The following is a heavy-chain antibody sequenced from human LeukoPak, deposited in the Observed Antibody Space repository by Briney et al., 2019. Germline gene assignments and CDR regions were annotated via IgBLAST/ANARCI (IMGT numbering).Heavy chain of an antibody. CDR1: GGSISSYY. CDR2: IYYSGST. Sequence: PSETLSLTCTVSGGSISSYYWSWIRQPPGKGLEWIGYIYYSGSTNYNPSLNSRVTISVDTSKNQFSLKLSSVTAADTAVYYCARQADTAMVIDYWGQGTLATVSS. CDR3: ARQADTAMVIDY. V-gene: IGHV4-59*08. D-gene: IGHD5-18*01. J-gene: IGHJ4*02.